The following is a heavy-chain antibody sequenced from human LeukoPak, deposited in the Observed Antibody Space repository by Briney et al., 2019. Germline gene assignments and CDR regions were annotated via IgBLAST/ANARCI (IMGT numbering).Heavy chain of an antibody. Sequence: GGSLRLSCAASGFTFSSYAMSWVRQAPGKGLEWVSAISGSGGSTYYADSVKGRFTISRDNSKNTLYLQMNSLRAEDTAVYYGAKAPLYSSSKKNWFDPWGQGTLVTVSS. D-gene: IGHD6-13*01. CDR2: ISGSGGST. CDR1: GFTFSSYA. J-gene: IGHJ5*02. V-gene: IGHV3-23*01. CDR3: AKAPLYSSSKKNWFDP.